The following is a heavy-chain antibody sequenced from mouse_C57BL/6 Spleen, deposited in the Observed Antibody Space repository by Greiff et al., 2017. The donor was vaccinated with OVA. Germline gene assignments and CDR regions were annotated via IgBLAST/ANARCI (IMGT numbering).Heavy chain of an antibody. CDR1: GYTFTTYP. CDR3: ARGHYYYGSSHYFDY. CDR2: FHPYNDDT. D-gene: IGHD1-1*01. V-gene: IGHV1-47*01. Sequence: VQLQESGAELVKPGASVKMSCKASGYTFTTYPIEWMKQNHGKSLEWIGNFHPYNDDTKYNEKFKGKATLTVEKSSSTVYLELSRLTSDDSAVYYCARGHYYYGSSHYFDYWGQGTTLTVSS. J-gene: IGHJ2*01.